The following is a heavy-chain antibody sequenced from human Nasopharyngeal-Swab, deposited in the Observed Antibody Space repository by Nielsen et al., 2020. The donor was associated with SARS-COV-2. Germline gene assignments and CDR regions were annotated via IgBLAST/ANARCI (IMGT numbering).Heavy chain of an antibody. D-gene: IGHD3-10*01. CDR2: INHSGST. V-gene: IGHV4-34*01. Sequence: GSLRLSCAVYGGSFSGYYWSWIRQPPGKGLEWIGEINHSGSTYYNPSLKSRVTISVDTSKNQFSLKLSSVTAADTAVYYCARQHPHLYYGSVSYYYGMDVWGQGTTVTVSS. CDR1: GGSFSGYY. CDR3: ARQHPHLYYGSVSYYYGMDV. J-gene: IGHJ6*02.